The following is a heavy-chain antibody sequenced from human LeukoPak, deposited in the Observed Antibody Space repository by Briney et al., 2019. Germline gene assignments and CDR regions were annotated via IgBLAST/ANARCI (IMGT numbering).Heavy chain of an antibody. CDR1: GFTFDDYA. D-gene: IGHD6-6*01. CDR2: ISWNSGSI. Sequence: GRSLRLSCAASGFTFDDYAMHWVRQAPGKGLEWVSGISWNSGSIGYADSVKGRFTISRDNAKNSLYLQMNSLRAEDMALDYCAKDIGMYSSSLDYWGQGTLVTVSS. V-gene: IGHV3-9*03. J-gene: IGHJ4*02. CDR3: AKDIGMYSSSLDY.